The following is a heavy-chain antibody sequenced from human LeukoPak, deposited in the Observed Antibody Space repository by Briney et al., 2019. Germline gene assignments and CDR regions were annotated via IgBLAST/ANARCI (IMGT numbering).Heavy chain of an antibody. D-gene: IGHD3-16*01. Sequence: SETLSLTCTVSGGSISSGGYYWSWIRQHPGKGLEWIVYIYYSGSTYYNPSLKSRVTISVDTSKNQFSLKLSSVTAADTALYYCAREAVVPPTGGSGPIDYWGQGTLVTVSS. J-gene: IGHJ4*02. V-gene: IGHV4-31*03. CDR1: GGSISSGGYY. CDR2: IYYSGST. CDR3: AREAVVPPTGGSGPIDY.